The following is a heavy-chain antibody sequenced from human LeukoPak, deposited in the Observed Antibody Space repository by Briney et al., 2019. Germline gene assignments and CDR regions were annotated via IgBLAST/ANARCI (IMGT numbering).Heavy chain of an antibody. Sequence: GGTLRLSCAASGFTFSNYGMSWVRQAPGKGLEWVSGISDSGGSTYYADSVKGRFSISRDSSKNILYLQTNSLRAEDTAVYYCAKDRCSNGIGCYYYYMDVWGKGTTVTISS. CDR2: ISDSGGST. V-gene: IGHV3-23*01. CDR3: AKDRCSNGIGCYYYYMDV. J-gene: IGHJ6*03. CDR1: GFTFSNYG. D-gene: IGHD2-8*01.